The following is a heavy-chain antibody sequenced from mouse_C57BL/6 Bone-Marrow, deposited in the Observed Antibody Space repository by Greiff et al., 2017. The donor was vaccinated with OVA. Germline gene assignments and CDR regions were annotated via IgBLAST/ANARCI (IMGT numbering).Heavy chain of an antibody. CDR1: GYTFTSYW. CDR2: IYPGSGST. D-gene: IGHD1-1*01. Sequence: VKLQQPGAELVKPGASVKMSCKASGYTFTSYWITWVKQRPGQGLEWIGDIYPGSGSTNYNEKFKSKATLTVDTSSSTAYMQLSSLTSEDSAVYYCARGDYYGSSLFDYWGQGTTLTVSS. CDR3: ARGDYYGSSLFDY. V-gene: IGHV1-55*01. J-gene: IGHJ2*01.